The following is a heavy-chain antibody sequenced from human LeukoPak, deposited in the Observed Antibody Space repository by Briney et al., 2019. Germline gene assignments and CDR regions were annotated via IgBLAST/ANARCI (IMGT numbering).Heavy chain of an antibody. D-gene: IGHD6-19*01. J-gene: IGHJ4*02. CDR1: GFTFSSYW. CDR3: ARERGAGRLYYFDY. CDR2: IKEDGNEK. Sequence: GGSLRLSCAASGFTFSSYWMSWVRQAPGEGLEWVANIKEDGNEKYCVDSVKGRFTISRDNAKNSLDLQMNSLRAEDTAVYYCARERGAGRLYYFDYWGQGTLVTVSS. V-gene: IGHV3-7*01.